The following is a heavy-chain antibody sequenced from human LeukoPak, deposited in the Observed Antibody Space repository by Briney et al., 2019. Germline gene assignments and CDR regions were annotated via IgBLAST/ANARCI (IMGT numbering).Heavy chain of an antibody. CDR3: ERDPFDI. J-gene: IGHJ3*02. V-gene: IGHV3-30*02. CDR2: IQYDGRNT. CDR1: GFTFSNYS. Sequence: GGSLRLSCAASGFTFSNYSMHWVRQAPGKGLEWVAFIQYDGRNTYYADFVKGRFTISRDHSKSTLYLQMNSLRAEDTAVYYCERDPFDIWGQGTMVTVSS.